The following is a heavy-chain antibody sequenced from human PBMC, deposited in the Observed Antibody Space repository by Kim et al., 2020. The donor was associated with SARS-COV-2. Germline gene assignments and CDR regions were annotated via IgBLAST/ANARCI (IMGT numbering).Heavy chain of an antibody. Sequence: GGSLRLSCAASGFTFSSYEMNWVRQAPGKGLEWVSYISSSGSTIYYADSVKGRFTISRDNAKNSLYLQMNSLRAEDAAVYYCARGSSSSWRLPGYKYYGMDVWGQGTTVTVSS. D-gene: IGHD6-13*01. J-gene: IGHJ6*02. CDR3: ARGSSSSWRLPGYKYYGMDV. CDR2: ISSSGSTI. V-gene: IGHV3-48*03. CDR1: GFTFSSYE.